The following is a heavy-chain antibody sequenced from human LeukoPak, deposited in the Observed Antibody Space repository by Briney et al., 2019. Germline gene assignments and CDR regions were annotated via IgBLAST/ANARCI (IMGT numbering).Heavy chain of an antibody. V-gene: IGHV3-30*18. CDR3: AKDLHTSGWLHDFDY. CDR2: MSYDGSNK. J-gene: IGHJ4*02. D-gene: IGHD6-19*01. Sequence: PGGSLRLTCAASGFTFRSYGMHWVRQAPGKGLEWMGVMSYDGSNKYYADSVKGRFTISRDNSKNTLYLQMNSLRAEDTAVYYCAKDLHTSGWLHDFDYWGQGTLVTVSS. CDR1: GFTFRSYG.